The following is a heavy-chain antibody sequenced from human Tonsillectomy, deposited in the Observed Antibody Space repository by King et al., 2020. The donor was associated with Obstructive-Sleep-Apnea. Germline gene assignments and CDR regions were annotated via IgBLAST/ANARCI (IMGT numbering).Heavy chain of an antibody. D-gene: IGHD3-22*01. V-gene: IGHV3-30*02. Sequence: VQLVESGGGVVQPGGSLRLSCAASGFTFTSYGMHWVRQAPGKGLEWVAFIWYDGSNKYYADFVKGRLTISRDNSKNTLYLQMNSLRAEDTAVYYCAKVASYYYDSSGDTGLLDYWGQGTLVTVSS. CDR1: GFTFTSYG. CDR3: AKVASYYYDSSGDTGLLDY. J-gene: IGHJ4*02. CDR2: IWYDGSNK.